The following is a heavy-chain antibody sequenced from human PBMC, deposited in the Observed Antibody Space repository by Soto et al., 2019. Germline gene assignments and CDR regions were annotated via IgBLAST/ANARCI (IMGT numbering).Heavy chain of an antibody. D-gene: IGHD3-16*01. CDR1: GASLSDFY. CDR3: ARHGVSNWFDT. CDR2: IYHSGST. Sequence: SETLSLTCTVSGASLSDFYWSWVRQPPGKGLEWIGYIYHSGSTKYNPSLKSRITMFIDTSKKQMSLQMTSVTAADTAVYYCARHGVSNWFDTWGQGILVTVS. J-gene: IGHJ5*02. V-gene: IGHV4-59*08.